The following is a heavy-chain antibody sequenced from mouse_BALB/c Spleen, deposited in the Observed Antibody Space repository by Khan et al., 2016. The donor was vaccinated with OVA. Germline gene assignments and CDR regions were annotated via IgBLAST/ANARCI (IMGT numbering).Heavy chain of an antibody. V-gene: IGHV3-2*02. D-gene: IGHD1-2*01. CDR3: ARTARLKY. Sequence: EVKLLESGPGLVKPSQSLSLTCTVTGYSITSGYGWNWIRQFPGNKLEWMGYISYSGSTNYNPSLKSRISITRDQSKNQFFLQLNSVTTEDTATYYCARTARLKYWGQGTTLTVSS. CDR1: GYSITSGYG. J-gene: IGHJ2*01. CDR2: ISYSGST.